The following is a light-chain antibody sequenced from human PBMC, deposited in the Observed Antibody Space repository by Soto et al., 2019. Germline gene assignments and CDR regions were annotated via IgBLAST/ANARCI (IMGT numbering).Light chain of an antibody. V-gene: IGLV2-14*01. J-gene: IGLJ1*01. CDR2: DVS. CDR1: SSDVGGYNY. Sequence: QSVLTQPGSVSRSPGQSIHISCTGTSSDVGGYNYVSWYQQHPGKAPKFMIYDVSNRPSGVSNRFSGSKSGNTASLTISGLQAEDEADYYCSSYTTTNTRQIVFGTGTKVTVL. CDR3: SSYTTTNTRQIV.